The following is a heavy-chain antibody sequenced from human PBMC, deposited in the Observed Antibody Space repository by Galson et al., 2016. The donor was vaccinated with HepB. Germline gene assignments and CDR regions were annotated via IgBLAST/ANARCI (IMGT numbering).Heavy chain of an antibody. CDR2: INPNSGGT. CDR1: GYTFTGYY. CDR3: ARDSGSFGVSAFDI. D-gene: IGHD1-26*01. Sequence: SCKASGYTFTGYYMHWVRQAPGQGLEWMGWINPNSGGTKYAKKFQGWVTMTRDTSISTAYMELSRLRSDDTAVYYCARDSGSFGVSAFDIWGQGTMVTVSS. V-gene: IGHV1-2*04. J-gene: IGHJ3*02.